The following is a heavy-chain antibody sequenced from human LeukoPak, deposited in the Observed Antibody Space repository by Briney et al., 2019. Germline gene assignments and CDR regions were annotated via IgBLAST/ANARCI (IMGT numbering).Heavy chain of an antibody. CDR2: IYYSGST. Sequence: PSETLSLTCTVSGGSISSNIYNWGWIRQPPGKGLEWIAGIYYSGSTYYNPSLKSRVTISVDTPKNQFSLKLSSVTAADTTVYYCARLRGYSGYDSGYYYHYYMDVWGKGTTVTVSS. CDR3: ARLRGYSGYDSGYYYHYYMDV. J-gene: IGHJ6*03. CDR1: GGSISSNIYN. V-gene: IGHV4-39*01. D-gene: IGHD5-12*01.